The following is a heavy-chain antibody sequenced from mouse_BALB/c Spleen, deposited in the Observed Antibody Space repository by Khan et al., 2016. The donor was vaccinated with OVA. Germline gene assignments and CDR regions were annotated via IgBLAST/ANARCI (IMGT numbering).Heavy chain of an antibody. CDR1: GYSITSDYA. D-gene: IGHD1-1*01. CDR3: ARIYGGDFDY. J-gene: IGHJ2*01. V-gene: IGHV3-2*02. CDR2: ISYSGNT. Sequence: LNESGPGLVKPSQSLSLTCTVTGYSITSDYAWNWIRQFPGNKLEWMGYISYSGNTKYNPSLKSRISITRDTSKNQFFLQLNSVTTEDTATYYCARIYGGDFDYWGQGTTLTVSS.